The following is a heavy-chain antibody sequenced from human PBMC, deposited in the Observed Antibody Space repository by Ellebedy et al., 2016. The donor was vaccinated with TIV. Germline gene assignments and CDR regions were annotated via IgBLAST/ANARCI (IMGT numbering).Heavy chain of an antibody. CDR2: INPNSGGT. CDR1: GYTFTGYY. D-gene: IGHD2-2*02. J-gene: IGHJ4*02. CDR3: ARDGKYQLLYDY. Sequence: ASVKVSXXASGYTFTGYYMHWVRQAPGQGLEWMGWINPNSGGTNYAQKFQGRVTMTRDTSISTAYMELSRLRSDDTAVYYCARDGKYQLLYDYWGQGTLVTVSS. V-gene: IGHV1-2*02.